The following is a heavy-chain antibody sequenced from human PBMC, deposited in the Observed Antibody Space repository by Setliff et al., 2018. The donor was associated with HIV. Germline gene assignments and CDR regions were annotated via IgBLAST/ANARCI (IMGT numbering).Heavy chain of an antibody. CDR1: GFPFSHYA. Sequence: GESLKISCAASGFPFSHYAMNWVRQAPGKGLVWVASISAGSTYIHHADSLKGRFSISRDNTKYILYLEMNSLRPEDTAVYYCARAPDGSGWAQAGQYYMDVWGKGTTVTVSS. CDR3: ARAPDGSGWAQAGQYYMDV. D-gene: IGHD6-19*01. J-gene: IGHJ6*03. CDR2: ISAGSTYI. V-gene: IGHV3-21*01.